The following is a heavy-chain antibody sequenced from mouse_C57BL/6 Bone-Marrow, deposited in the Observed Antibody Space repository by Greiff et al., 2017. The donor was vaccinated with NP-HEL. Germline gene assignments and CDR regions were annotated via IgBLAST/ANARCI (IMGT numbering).Heavy chain of an antibody. V-gene: IGHV5-6*02. Sequence: DVMLVESGGDLVKPGGSLKLSCAASGFTFSSYGMSWVRQTPDKRLEWVATISSGGSYTYYPDSVKGRFTISRDNAKNTLYLQMSSLKSEDTAMYYCARHPYDYGYFDVWGTGTTVTVSS. CDR1: GFTFSSYG. CDR3: ARHPYDYGYFDV. J-gene: IGHJ1*03. CDR2: ISSGGSYT. D-gene: IGHD2-3*01.